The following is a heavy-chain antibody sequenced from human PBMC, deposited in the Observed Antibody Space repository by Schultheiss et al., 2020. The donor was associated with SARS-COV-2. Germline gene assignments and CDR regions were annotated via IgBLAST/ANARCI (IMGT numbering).Heavy chain of an antibody. CDR2: INHSGST. J-gene: IGHJ6*02. Sequence: SQTLSLTCAVYGGSFSGYYWSWIRQPPGKGLEWIGEINHSGSTNYNPSLKSRVTISVDTSKNQFSLKLSSVTAADTAVYYCARANRDFWSGYHYYYYGMDVWGQGTTVTVSS. V-gene: IGHV4-34*01. CDR1: GGSFSGYY. CDR3: ARANRDFWSGYHYYYYGMDV. D-gene: IGHD3-3*01.